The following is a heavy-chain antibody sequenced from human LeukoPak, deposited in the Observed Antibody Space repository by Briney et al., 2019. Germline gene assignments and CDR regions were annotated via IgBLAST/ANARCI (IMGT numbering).Heavy chain of an antibody. V-gene: IGHV4-34*01. Sequence: PSETLSLTCAVYGGSFSGYYWSWIRQPPGKGLEWIGEINHSGSTNYNPSPKSRVTISVDTSKNQFSLKLSSVTAADTAVYYCPYGSGTRGWYYYGMDVWGQGTTVTVSS. CDR2: INHSGST. J-gene: IGHJ6*02. CDR1: GGSFSGYY. CDR3: PYGSGTRGWYYYGMDV. D-gene: IGHD3-10*01.